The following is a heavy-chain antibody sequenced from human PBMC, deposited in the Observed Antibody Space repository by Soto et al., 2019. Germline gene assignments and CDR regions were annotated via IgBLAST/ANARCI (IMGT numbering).Heavy chain of an antibody. CDR2: IIPLFGTA. CDR3: TRDRGRRYYDGRGYSYSAY. J-gene: IGHJ4*02. D-gene: IGHD3-22*01. Sequence: QVQLVQSGAEVQKPGSSVKVSCKASGGTFSSYAISWVRQAPGQGREWMGGIIPLFGTANYAQKFQGRVKATADETTRTAYMELSRLRSEDTAVYYCTRDRGRRYYDGRGYSYSAYWGQGNLVTVSS. V-gene: IGHV1-69*01. CDR1: GGTFSSYA.